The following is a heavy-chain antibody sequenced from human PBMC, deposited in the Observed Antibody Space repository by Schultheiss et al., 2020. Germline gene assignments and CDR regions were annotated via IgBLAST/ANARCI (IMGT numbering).Heavy chain of an antibody. Sequence: ASVKVSCKASGSTFTSYYMHWVRQAPGQGLEWMGIINPSGGSTSYAQKFQGRVTMTRDTSTSTVYMELSSLRSEDTAVYYCARDGGYDYPTARYYGMDVWGQGTTVTVSS. CDR3: ARDGGYDYPTARYYGMDV. D-gene: IGHD5-12*01. CDR2: INPSGGST. CDR1: GSTFTSYY. V-gene: IGHV1-46*01. J-gene: IGHJ6*02.